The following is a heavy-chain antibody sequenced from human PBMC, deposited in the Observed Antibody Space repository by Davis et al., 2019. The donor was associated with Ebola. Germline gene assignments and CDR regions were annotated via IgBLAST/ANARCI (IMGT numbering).Heavy chain of an antibody. CDR1: GFTFSSNW. CDR2: TNSDGSIT. Sequence: GESLKISCAASGFTFSSNWMHWVRQAPGKGLVWVSRTNSDGSITSYADSVKGRFTISRDNAKNTLYLQMNSLRAEDTAVYYCARGGTTVTTPLDYWGQGTLVTVSS. V-gene: IGHV3-74*01. CDR3: ARGGTTVTTPLDY. J-gene: IGHJ4*02. D-gene: IGHD4-11*01.